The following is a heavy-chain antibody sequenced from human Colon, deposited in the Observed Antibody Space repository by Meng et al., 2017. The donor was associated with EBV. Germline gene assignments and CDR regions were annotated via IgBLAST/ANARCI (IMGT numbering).Heavy chain of an antibody. D-gene: IGHD2-21*02. CDR3: ARVGAYCGGDCYHPR. Sequence: GRVEEPGQGLVKPSGTRSLTCAASGGSLSSRNWWSWVRQPPGKGLEWIGEIYHSGSTNYNPSLKSRVTISVDESKNQFSLRLSSVTAADTAVYYCARVGAYCGGDCYHPRWGQGTLVTVSS. CDR1: GGSLSSRNW. J-gene: IGHJ4*02. CDR2: IYHSGST. V-gene: IGHV4-4*02.